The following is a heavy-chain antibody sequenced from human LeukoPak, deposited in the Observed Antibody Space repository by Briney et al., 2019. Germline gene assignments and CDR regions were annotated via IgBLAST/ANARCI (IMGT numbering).Heavy chain of an antibody. CDR1: SGSASSGSYC. J-gene: IGHJ4*02. D-gene: IGHD3-22*01. CDR3: ARGDDSSGYLHLFDY. Sequence: SETLSFTSTVSSGSASSGSYCWSWIRQPPGEGLEWIGYISYSGTTNYNPSLKSRITMSLDTSKNQLYLKLTSMTAADTAVYSCARGDDSSGYLHLFDYWGQGSLVTVSS. CDR2: ISYSGTT. V-gene: IGHV4-61*01.